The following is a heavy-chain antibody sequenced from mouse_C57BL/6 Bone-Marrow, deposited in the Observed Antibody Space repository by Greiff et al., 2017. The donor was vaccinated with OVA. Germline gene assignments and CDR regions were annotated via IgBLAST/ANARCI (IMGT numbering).Heavy chain of an antibody. CDR3: ARDGYLYGDY. V-gene: IGHV1-66*01. CDR1: GYSFTSYY. D-gene: IGHD2-3*01. CDR2: IYPGSGNT. J-gene: IGHJ2*01. Sequence: QVQLQQSGPELVKPGASVKISCKASGYSFTSYYIHWVKQRPGQGLEWIGWIYPGSGNTKYNEKFKGKATLTADTSSSTAYMQLSSLTSEDSAVYYCARDGYLYGDYWGQGTTLTVSS.